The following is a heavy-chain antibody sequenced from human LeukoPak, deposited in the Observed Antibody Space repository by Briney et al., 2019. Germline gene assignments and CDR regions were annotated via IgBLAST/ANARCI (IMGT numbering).Heavy chain of an antibody. CDR1: GYTFTSCD. CDR3: ARGPPNWGYDY. CDR2: MSPNSGDT. D-gene: IGHD7-27*01. V-gene: IGHV1-8*01. J-gene: IGHJ4*02. Sequence: VASVNVSCKASGYTFTSCDFNWVRQAPGQRPEWMGWMSPNSGDTGYAQKFQDRVTMTRNTSISTAYMELSSLRSDDTAVYYCARGPPNWGYDYWGPGTLVTVSS.